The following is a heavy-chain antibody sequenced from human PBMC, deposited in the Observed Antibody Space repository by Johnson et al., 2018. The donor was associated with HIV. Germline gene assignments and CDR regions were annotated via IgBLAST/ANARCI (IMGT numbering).Heavy chain of an antibody. D-gene: IGHD2-21*01. V-gene: IGHV3-23*04. J-gene: IGHJ3*01. CDR2: ISGSGGST. CDR3: ARLRWGSGDPLHDAFDV. Sequence: EVQLVESGGGVVQPGGSLRLSCAASRFTFSDYYMTWIRQAPGKGLEWVSAISGSGGSTYYADSVKGRFTISRDNSKNTLYVQMNSLRAEDTAVYYCARLRWGSGDPLHDAFDVWGQGTMVTVSS. CDR1: RFTFSDYY.